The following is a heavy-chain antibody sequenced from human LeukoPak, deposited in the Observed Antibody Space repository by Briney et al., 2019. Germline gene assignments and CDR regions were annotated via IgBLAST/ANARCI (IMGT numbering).Heavy chain of an antibody. J-gene: IGHJ4*02. CDR3: AKGTRVDTAMVLTFDY. CDR1: GFTFSSYG. Sequence: GGSLRLSCAASGFTFSSYGMHWVRQAPGKGLEWVAFIRYDGSNKYYADSVKGRFTISRDNSKNTLYLQMNSLRAEDTAVYYCAKGTRVDTAMVLTFDYWAREPWSPSPQ. V-gene: IGHV3-30*02. D-gene: IGHD5-18*01. CDR2: IRYDGSNK.